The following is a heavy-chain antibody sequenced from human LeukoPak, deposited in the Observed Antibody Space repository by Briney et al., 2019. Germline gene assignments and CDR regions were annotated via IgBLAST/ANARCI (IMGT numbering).Heavy chain of an antibody. CDR1: GDSVSSNIAA. D-gene: IGHD6-6*01. CDR3: ARDPPYSSSGTYFDY. Sequence: SQTLSLTCAISGDSVSSNIAAWNCITHSPSRGLEWLGRTYYRSKWYNDYAVSVKSRITINPDTSKNQFYLQLNSVTPEDTAVYYCARDPPYSSSGTYFDYWGQGTLVTVSS. J-gene: IGHJ4*02. CDR2: TYYRSKWYN. V-gene: IGHV6-1*01.